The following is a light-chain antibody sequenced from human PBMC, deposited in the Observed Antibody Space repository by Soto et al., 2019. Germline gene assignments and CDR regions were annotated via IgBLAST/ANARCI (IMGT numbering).Light chain of an antibody. CDR2: WAS. J-gene: IGKJ4*01. Sequence: DIVMTQSPDSLAVSXGERAXXXCKSSQSVLYSSNNKNYLAWYQQKPGQPPKLLIYWASTRESGVPDRFSGSGSGTDFTLTISSLQAEDVAVYYCQQYYSTPLTFGGGTKVEIK. CDR3: QQYYSTPLT. V-gene: IGKV4-1*01. CDR1: QSVLYSSNNKNY.